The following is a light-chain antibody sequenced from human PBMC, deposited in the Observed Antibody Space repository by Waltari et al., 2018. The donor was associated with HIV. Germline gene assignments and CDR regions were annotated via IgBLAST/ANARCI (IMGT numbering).Light chain of an antibody. CDR2: AAS. V-gene: IGKV1-39*01. J-gene: IGKJ3*01. CDR1: QSISTY. Sequence: DIQMTQPPSSLYASVGDRVTITCRASQSISTYLSWYQQKPGKATKLLIYAASSLQSGVPSRFSGRGSGTDFTLTISSLQPEDFATFYCQQSYSTPFTFGPGTKVDIK. CDR3: QQSYSTPFT.